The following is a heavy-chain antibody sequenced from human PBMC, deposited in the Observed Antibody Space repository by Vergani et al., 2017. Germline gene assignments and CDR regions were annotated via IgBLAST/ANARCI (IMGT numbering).Heavy chain of an antibody. CDR3: AADPGYNTWAYYYGMDV. CDR2: IVIGSGNT. J-gene: IGHJ6*02. Sequence: QMQLVQSGPEVKKPGTSVKVSCKASGFTFTSSAMQWVRQARGQRLEWRGWIVIGSGNTNYAQKFKERVTITRDMSTSTAYMGLSSLRSEDTAVYYCAADPGYNTWAYYYGMDVWGQGTTVTVSS. D-gene: IGHD5-24*01. CDR1: GFTFTSSA. V-gene: IGHV1-58*02.